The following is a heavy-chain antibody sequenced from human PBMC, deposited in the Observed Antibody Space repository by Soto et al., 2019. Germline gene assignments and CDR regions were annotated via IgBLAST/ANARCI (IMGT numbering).Heavy chain of an antibody. CDR1: GGSISSSSYY. D-gene: IGHD3-22*01. V-gene: IGHV4-39*02. Sequence: ETLSLTCTVSGGSISSSSYYWGWIRQPPGKGLEWIGSIYYSGSTYYNPSLKSRVTISVDTSKNQFSLKLSSVTAADTAVYYCARERGYYYDSSGYSHDFDIWGQGTMVTVSS. J-gene: IGHJ3*02. CDR2: IYYSGST. CDR3: ARERGYYYDSSGYSHDFDI.